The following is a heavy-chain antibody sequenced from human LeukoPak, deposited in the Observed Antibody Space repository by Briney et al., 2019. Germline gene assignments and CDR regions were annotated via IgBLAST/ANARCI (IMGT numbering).Heavy chain of an antibody. J-gene: IGHJ4*02. CDR1: GGTFSSYA. Sequence: ATVKVSCKASGGTFSSYAISWVRQAPGQGLEWMGRMIPILGIANYAQKFQGRVTITADKSTSTAYMELSSLRSEDTAVYYCARDLAHYDILTGSGEDFDYWGQGTLVTVSS. D-gene: IGHD3-9*01. V-gene: IGHV1-69*04. CDR3: ARDLAHYDILTGSGEDFDY. CDR2: MIPILGIA.